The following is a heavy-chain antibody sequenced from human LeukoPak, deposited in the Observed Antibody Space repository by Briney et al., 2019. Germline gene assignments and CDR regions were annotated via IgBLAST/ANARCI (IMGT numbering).Heavy chain of an antibody. CDR1: GYTFTGYY. J-gene: IGHJ4*02. CDR3: ARGGSSLAFGY. Sequence: GASVKVSCKASGYTFTGYYMHWVRQAPGQGLEWMGIINPSGGSTSYAQKFQGRVTMTRDMSTSTVYMELSSLRSEDTAVYYCARGGSSLAFGYWGQGTLVTVSS. CDR2: INPSGGST. V-gene: IGHV1-46*01. D-gene: IGHD3-16*01.